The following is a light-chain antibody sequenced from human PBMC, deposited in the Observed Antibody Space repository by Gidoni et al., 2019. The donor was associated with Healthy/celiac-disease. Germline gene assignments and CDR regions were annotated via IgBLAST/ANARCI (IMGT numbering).Light chain of an antibody. CDR3: SSYAGSNNYWV. CDR1: SSDVGGYNY. CDR2: EVS. J-gene: IGLJ3*02. V-gene: IGLV2-8*01. Sequence: QSALTQPPSASASPGQSVTISCTGTSSDVGGYNYVSWYQQHPGKAPKHMIYEVSTRPSGVPDRFSGSKSGNTASLTVSGLQAEDEADYYCSSYAGSNNYWVFGGGTKLTVL.